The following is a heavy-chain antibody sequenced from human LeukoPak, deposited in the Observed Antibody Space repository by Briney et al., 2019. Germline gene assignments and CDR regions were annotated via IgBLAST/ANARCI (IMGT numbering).Heavy chain of an antibody. CDR1: GGTFSSYA. CDR2: ISAYNGNT. CDR3: ARDGRLQYSYGMDV. D-gene: IGHD4-11*01. Sequence: ASVKVSCKASGGTFSSYAISWVRQAPGQGLEWMGWISAYNGNTNYAQKLQGRVTMTTDTSTSTAYMELRSLRSDDTAVYYCARDGRLQYSYGMDVWGQGTTVTVSS. V-gene: IGHV1-18*01. J-gene: IGHJ6*02.